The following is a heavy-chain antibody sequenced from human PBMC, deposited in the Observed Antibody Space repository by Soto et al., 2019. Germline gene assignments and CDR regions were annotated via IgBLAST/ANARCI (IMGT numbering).Heavy chain of an antibody. CDR1: GGSFSGYY. J-gene: IGHJ4*02. CDR2: INHSGST. CDR3: ARGPSFDFWSGYYEYYFDY. D-gene: IGHD3-3*01. V-gene: IGHV4-34*01. Sequence: SETLSLTCAVYGGSFSGYYWSWIRQPPGKGLEWIGEINHSGSTNYNPSLKSRVTISVDTSKNQFSLKLSSVTAADTAVYYCARGPSFDFWSGYYEYYFDYWGQGTLVTVSS.